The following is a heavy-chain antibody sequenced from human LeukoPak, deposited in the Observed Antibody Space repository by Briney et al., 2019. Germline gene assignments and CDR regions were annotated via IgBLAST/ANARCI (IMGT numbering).Heavy chain of an antibody. D-gene: IGHD1-26*01. J-gene: IGHJ5*02. CDR1: GGTFSSSA. CDR2: IIPIFGTA. V-gene: IGHV1-69*05. Sequence: SVKVSCKASGGTFSSSAISWVRQAPGQGLEWMGGIIPIFGTANYAQKFQGRVTITTDESTSTAYMELSSLRSEDTAVYYCARTLYSGSFHWFDPWGQGTLVTVSS. CDR3: ARTLYSGSFHWFDP.